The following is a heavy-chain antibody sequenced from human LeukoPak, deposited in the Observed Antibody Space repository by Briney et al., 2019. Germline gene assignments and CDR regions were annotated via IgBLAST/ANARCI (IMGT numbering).Heavy chain of an antibody. CDR2: IRYDGSNK. Sequence: GGSLRLSCAASGFTSSSYGMHWVRQAPGKGLEWVAFIRYDGSNKYYADSVEGRFTISRDNSKNTLYLQMNSLRAEDTAVYYCARARSSYGYGDAFDIWGQGTMVTVSS. CDR3: ARARSSYGYGDAFDI. D-gene: IGHD5-18*01. V-gene: IGHV3-30*02. CDR1: GFTSSSYG. J-gene: IGHJ3*02.